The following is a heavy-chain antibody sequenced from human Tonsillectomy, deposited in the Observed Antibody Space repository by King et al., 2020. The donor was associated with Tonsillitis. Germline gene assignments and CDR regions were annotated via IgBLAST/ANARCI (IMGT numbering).Heavy chain of an antibody. CDR3: ASKGSSGLGAFDI. V-gene: IGHV3-21*01. Sequence: EVQLVESGGGLVKPGGSLRLSCAASGFTFSSYSMNWVRQAPGKGLEWVSSISSSSSYIYYADSVKGRFTISRDNAKNSLYLQMNSLRAEDTAVYYCASKGSSGLGAFDIWGQGTMVTVSS. CDR2: ISSSSSYI. D-gene: IGHD6-6*01. J-gene: IGHJ3*02. CDR1: GFTFSSYS.